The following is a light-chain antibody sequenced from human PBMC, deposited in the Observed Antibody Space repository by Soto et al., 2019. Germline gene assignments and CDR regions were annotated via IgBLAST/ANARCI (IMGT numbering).Light chain of an antibody. Sequence: EIVMTQSPSTLSVSPGERATLSCRASQSVGSNLAWYQQKPGQAPRLLMYGASTRGTGVPARFSGSGSGAEFTLPISSLQSEDFAVYYCQQYNNRPPWTFGQGTKVEIE. CDR2: GAS. V-gene: IGKV3-15*01. CDR1: QSVGSN. CDR3: QQYNNRPPWT. J-gene: IGKJ1*01.